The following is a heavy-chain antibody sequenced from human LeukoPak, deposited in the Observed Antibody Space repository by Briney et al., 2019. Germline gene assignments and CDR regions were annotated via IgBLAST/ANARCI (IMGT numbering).Heavy chain of an antibody. J-gene: IGHJ4*02. CDR1: GFTFSSYW. Sequence: GGSLRLSCAASGFTFSSYWMSWVRQAPGKGLERVANIKQDGSEKYYVDSVKGRFTISRDNVKNSLYLQMNSLRAEDTAVYYCAKDLNWNYAYFDYWGQGTLVTVSS. CDR2: IKQDGSEK. D-gene: IGHD1-7*01. V-gene: IGHV3-7*01. CDR3: AKDLNWNYAYFDY.